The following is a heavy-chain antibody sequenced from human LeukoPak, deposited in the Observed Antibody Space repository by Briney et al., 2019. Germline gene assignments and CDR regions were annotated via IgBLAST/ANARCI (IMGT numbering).Heavy chain of an antibody. CDR2: IYYSGST. Sequence: PSETLSLTCTVSGGSISSYYWSWIRQPPGKGLEWIGYIYYSGSTNYNPSLKSRVTISVDTSKNQFSLRLSSVTAADTAVYYCARRLGVAASAYDYWGQGAVVTVSS. J-gene: IGHJ4*02. D-gene: IGHD6-13*01. CDR3: ARRLGVAASAYDY. CDR1: GGSISSYY. V-gene: IGHV4-59*08.